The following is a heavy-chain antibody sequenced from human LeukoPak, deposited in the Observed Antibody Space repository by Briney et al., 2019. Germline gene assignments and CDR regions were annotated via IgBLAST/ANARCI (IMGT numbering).Heavy chain of an antibody. CDR1: GGSISSSSYY. D-gene: IGHD6-13*01. V-gene: IGHV4-39*07. CDR2: IYYSGST. CDR3: ARRPYIAAAPDY. Sequence: SETLSLTCTVSGGSISSSSYYWGWIRQPPGKGLEWIGSIYYSGSTYYNPSLKSRVTISVDTSKNQFSLKLSSVTAADTAVYYCARRPYIAAAPDYWGQGTLVTVSS. J-gene: IGHJ4*02.